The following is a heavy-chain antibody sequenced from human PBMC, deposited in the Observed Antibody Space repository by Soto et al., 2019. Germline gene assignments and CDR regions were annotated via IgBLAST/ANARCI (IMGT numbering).Heavy chain of an antibody. J-gene: IGHJ4*02. CDR1: GGTFNTYA. CDR3: AREVQVHTPAFVY. Sequence: QVQLVQSGAEMKKPGSSVKVSCQSSGGTFNTYAMNWVRQAPGQGPEWMGDISPMFGAANYAPKFQGRVTITADAYTGTSYMQLSSLTSEDTALYFCAREVQVHTPAFVYWGQGTLVTVSS. CDR2: ISPMFGAA. V-gene: IGHV1-69*19. D-gene: IGHD3-10*01.